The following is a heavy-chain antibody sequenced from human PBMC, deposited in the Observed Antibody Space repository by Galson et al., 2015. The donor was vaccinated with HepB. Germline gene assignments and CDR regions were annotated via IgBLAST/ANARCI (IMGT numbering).Heavy chain of an antibody. J-gene: IGHJ4*02. CDR1: GFTFSSYE. Sequence: SLRLSCAASGFTFSSYEMNWVRQAPGKGLEWVSYISSSGSTIYYADSVKGRFTISRDNAKNSLYLQMNSLRAEDTAVYYCAREITAMGPAGGRDDYWGQGTLVTVSS. CDR2: ISSSGSTI. CDR3: AREITAMGPAGGRDDY. V-gene: IGHV3-48*03. D-gene: IGHD5-18*01.